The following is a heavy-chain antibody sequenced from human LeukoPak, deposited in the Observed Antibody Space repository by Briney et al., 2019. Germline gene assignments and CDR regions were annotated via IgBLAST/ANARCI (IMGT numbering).Heavy chain of an antibody. CDR3: ARPTFDSSGYLLDY. Sequence: GGSLRLSCAASGFTFSSYWMSWVRQAPGKGLEWVANIKQGGSGKYYVDSVKGRFTISRDNAKNSLYLQMNSLRAEDTAVYYCARPTFDSSGYLLDYWGQGTLVTVSS. CDR1: GFTFSSYW. J-gene: IGHJ4*02. CDR2: IKQGGSGK. D-gene: IGHD3-22*01. V-gene: IGHV3-7*03.